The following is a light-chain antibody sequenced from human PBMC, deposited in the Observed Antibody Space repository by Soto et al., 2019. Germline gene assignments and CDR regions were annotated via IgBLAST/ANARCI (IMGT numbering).Light chain of an antibody. CDR3: RQYGSSPSYT. CDR1: QSVSSSSY. CDR2: GAS. Sequence: EIVLTQSPGTLSLSPGERATLSCRASQSVSSSSYLAWYQQKPGQAPRLLIYGASSRATRIPDRFSGSGSATGFTLTISRLEPEDFAVYYCRQYGSSPSYTFGQGTKLEIK. V-gene: IGKV3-20*01. J-gene: IGKJ2*01.